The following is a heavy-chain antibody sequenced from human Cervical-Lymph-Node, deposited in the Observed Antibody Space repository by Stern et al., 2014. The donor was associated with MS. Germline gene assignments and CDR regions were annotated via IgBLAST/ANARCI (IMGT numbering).Heavy chain of an antibody. CDR3: VRDREYCRSTSCYVNGMDV. CDR1: GYTFTTYQ. J-gene: IGHJ6*02. Sequence: QMKLVESGAEVKKPGASVKVSCKASGYTFTTYQIHWARKAPGQGLDWMGIINRNAGGTAYAQKFKGRVTMARDTSTSTVHMELSALTSEDAGVYYCVRDREYCRSTSCYVNGMDVWGQGTTVTVSS. D-gene: IGHD2-2*01. V-gene: IGHV1-46*01. CDR2: INRNAGGT.